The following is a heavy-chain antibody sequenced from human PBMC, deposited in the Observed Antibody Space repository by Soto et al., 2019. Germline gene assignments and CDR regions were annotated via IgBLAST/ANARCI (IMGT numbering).Heavy chain of an antibody. D-gene: IGHD3-10*01. CDR1: GGSIISTKW. J-gene: IGHJ4*02. CDR3: AARNDGSGSLDY. CDR2: IYHSGTT. V-gene: IGHV4-4*02. Sequence: SETLSLTCAVSGGSIISTKWWTWVRQPPGKGLEWTGEIYHSGTTNYNPSLKSRVTISVDKSKIQFSLKLNSVTAADTAVYYCAARNDGSGSLDYWGQGTLVTVSS.